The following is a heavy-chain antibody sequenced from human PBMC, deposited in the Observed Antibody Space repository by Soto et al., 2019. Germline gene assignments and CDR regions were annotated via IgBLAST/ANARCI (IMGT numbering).Heavy chain of an antibody. D-gene: IGHD1-26*01. J-gene: IGHJ6*02. CDR1: GYTFTSYG. V-gene: IGHV1-18*01. CDR3: ARISGTYYYYGMDV. CDR2: ISAYNGNT. Sequence: ASVNVSCKASGYTFTSYGISWVRQAPGQGLEWMGWISAYNGNTNYAQKLQGRVTMTTDTSTSTAYMELRSLRSDDTAVYYCARISGTYYYYGMDVWGQGTTVTVSS.